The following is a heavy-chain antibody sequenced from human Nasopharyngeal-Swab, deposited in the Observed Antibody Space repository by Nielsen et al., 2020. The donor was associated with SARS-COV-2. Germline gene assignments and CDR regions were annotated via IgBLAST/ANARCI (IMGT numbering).Heavy chain of an antibody. Sequence: SETLSLTCAVYGGSFSGYYWSWIRQPPGKGLEWIGEINHSGSTNYNPSLKSRVTISVDTSKNQFSLKLSSVAAADMAVYYCARGPVGYCSSTSCYEGRGYYGMDVWGQGTTVTVSS. CDR1: GGSFSGYY. V-gene: IGHV4-34*01. J-gene: IGHJ6*02. CDR2: INHSGST. D-gene: IGHD2-2*01. CDR3: ARGPVGYCSSTSCYEGRGYYGMDV.